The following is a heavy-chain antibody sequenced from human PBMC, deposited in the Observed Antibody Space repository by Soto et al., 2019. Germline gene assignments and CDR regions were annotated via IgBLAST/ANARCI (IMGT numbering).Heavy chain of an antibody. Sequence: QPGGSLRLSCSASGFTLKDSAMHWVRQAPGRGLEQVAASTYIGGTPYYADSVKGRFTISRDNSQNTLYLQMSSLRPEDTGVYFCVKDYSHGRFPDYWGRGTLVTVSS. D-gene: IGHD1-26*01. CDR1: GFTLKDSA. CDR3: VKDYSHGRFPDY. J-gene: IGHJ4*02. CDR2: STYIGGTP. V-gene: IGHV3-64D*06.